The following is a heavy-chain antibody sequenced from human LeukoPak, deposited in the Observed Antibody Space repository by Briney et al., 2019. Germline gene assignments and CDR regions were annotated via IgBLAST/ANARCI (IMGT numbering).Heavy chain of an antibody. D-gene: IGHD2-15*01. V-gene: IGHV3-48*03. J-gene: IGHJ6*02. Sequence: GGSLRLSCAASGFTFSNSDMNWVRQAPGKGLEWVSYISGSGRAIYYADSVKGRFTISRDNAKNSLYLQMNSLRAEDTAVYYCARVACTGGRCLAYNFYGMDVWGQGTTVTVSS. CDR1: GFTFSNSD. CDR3: ARVACTGGRCLAYNFYGMDV. CDR2: ISGSGRAI.